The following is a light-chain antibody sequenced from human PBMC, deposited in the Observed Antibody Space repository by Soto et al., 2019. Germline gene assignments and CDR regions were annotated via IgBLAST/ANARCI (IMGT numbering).Light chain of an antibody. CDR2: GAS. CDR3: QQYNNWPPMYT. CDR1: QSVSSN. V-gene: IGKV3-15*01. J-gene: IGKJ2*01. Sequence: ELVMTQSPVTLSVSPGERATLSCRASQSVSSNLAWYQQKPGQAPRLLIYGASTRATGIPARFSGSGSGTEFTLTISSLQSEDFAVYYCQQYNNWPPMYTFGQGTKLEIK.